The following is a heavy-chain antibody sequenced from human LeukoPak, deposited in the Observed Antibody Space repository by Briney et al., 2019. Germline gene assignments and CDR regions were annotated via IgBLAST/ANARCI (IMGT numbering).Heavy chain of an antibody. D-gene: IGHD2/OR15-2a*01. Sequence: GGSLRLSCTASGFIFSGSWMAWIRQAPGKGLEWVAIIKKDGSEKYYVDSMKGRFTISRDNAKNSLFLQMNSLRAEDTAVYYCARDDTTFDYWGQGTLVTVSS. V-gene: IGHV3-7*01. CDR1: GFIFSGSW. CDR3: ARDDTTFDY. J-gene: IGHJ4*02. CDR2: IKKDGSEK.